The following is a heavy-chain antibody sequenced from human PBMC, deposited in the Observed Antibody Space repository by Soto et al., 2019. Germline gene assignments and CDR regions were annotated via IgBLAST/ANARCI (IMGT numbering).Heavy chain of an antibody. CDR1: GFTFSSYG. V-gene: IGHV3-30*18. Sequence: GGSLRLSCAASGFTFSSYGWPWVRQAPGKGLEWVAVISYDGSNKYYADSVKGRFTISRDNSKNTLYLQMNSLRAEDTAVYYCAXDRYDFWSGYYTCYFDYWGQGTLVTVSS. J-gene: IGHJ4*02. CDR2: ISYDGSNK. CDR3: AXDRYDFWSGYYTCYFDY. D-gene: IGHD3-3*01.